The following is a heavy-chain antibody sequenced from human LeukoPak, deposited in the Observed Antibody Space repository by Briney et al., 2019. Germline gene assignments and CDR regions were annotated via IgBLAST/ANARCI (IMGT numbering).Heavy chain of an antibody. D-gene: IGHD3-22*01. CDR3: ARANTYYYDSRVFDY. V-gene: IGHV4-31*11. CDR2: IYYSGST. CDR1: GGSISSSNW. J-gene: IGHJ4*02. Sequence: SGTLSLTCAVSGGSISSSNWWSWIRQHPEKGLEWIGYIYYSGSTYYNPSLKSRVTISVDTSKNQFSLKLSSVTAADTAVYYCARANTYYYDSRVFDYWGQGTLVTVSS.